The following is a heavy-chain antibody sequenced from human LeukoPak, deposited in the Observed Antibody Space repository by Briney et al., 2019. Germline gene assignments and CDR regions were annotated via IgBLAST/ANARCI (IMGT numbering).Heavy chain of an antibody. J-gene: IGHJ4*02. D-gene: IGHD6-6*01. CDR2: IYHSGST. Sequence: SETLSLTCTVSGYSISSGYYWGWIRQPPGKGLEWIGSIYHSGSTYYNPSLKSRVTISVDTSKNQFSLKLSSVTAADTAVYYCAREYSSSSGAYYFDSWGQGTLVTVSS. CDR1: GYSISSGYY. CDR3: AREYSSSSGAYYFDS. V-gene: IGHV4-38-2*02.